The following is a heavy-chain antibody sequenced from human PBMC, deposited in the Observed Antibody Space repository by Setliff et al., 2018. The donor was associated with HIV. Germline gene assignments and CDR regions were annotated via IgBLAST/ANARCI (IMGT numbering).Heavy chain of an antibody. Sequence: SETLSLTCNVSDDSFSTNYWSWVRQPPGKGLEWIGYIYASGSTNYNPSLKSRVTISIDTSKNQFSLRLRAVTAADTALYCCARLGRAIDRGGYSLRFDYWGQGTLVTVSS. CDR1: DDSFSTNY. CDR3: ARLGRAIDRGGYSLRFDY. J-gene: IGHJ4*02. D-gene: IGHD3-22*01. CDR2: IYASGST. V-gene: IGHV4-4*09.